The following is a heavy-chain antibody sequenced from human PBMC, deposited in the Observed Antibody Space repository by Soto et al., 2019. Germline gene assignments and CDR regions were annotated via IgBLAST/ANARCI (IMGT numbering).Heavy chain of an antibody. D-gene: IGHD6-13*01. V-gene: IGHV4-31*03. CDR2: IYYSGST. J-gene: IGHJ6*02. CDR3: ARDFVRSSSWYRTYGYYYGMDV. Sequence: QVQLQESGPGLVKPSQTLSLTCTVSGGSISSGGYYWSWIRQHPGKGLEWIGYIYYSGSTYYNPSLKSRVTISVDTSKNQFSLKLSSVTAADTAVYYCARDFVRSSSWYRTYGYYYGMDVWGQGTTVTVSS. CDR1: GGSISSGGYY.